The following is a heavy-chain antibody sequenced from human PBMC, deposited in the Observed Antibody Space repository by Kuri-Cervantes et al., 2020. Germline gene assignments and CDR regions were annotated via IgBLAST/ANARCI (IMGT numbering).Heavy chain of an antibody. CDR2: ISSSGSTI. CDR3: ARGGYYYDSSGYYGFDY. CDR1: GFTFSDYY. Sequence: GESMKISCAASGFTFSDYYMSWIRQAPGKGLEWVSYISSSGSTIYYADSVKGRFTISGDNAKNSLYLQMNSLRAEDTAVYYCARGGYYYDSSGYYGFDYWGQGTLVTVSS. V-gene: IGHV3-11*01. D-gene: IGHD3-22*01. J-gene: IGHJ4*02.